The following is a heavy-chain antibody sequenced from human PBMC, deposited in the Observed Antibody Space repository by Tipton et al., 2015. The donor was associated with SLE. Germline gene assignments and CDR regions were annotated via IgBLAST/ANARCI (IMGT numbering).Heavy chain of an antibody. V-gene: IGHV3-30*04. D-gene: IGHD3-3*01. J-gene: IGHJ4*02. Sequence: SLRLSCAASGFTFSSYAMHWVRQAPGKGLEWVAVISYDGSNKYYADPVKGRFTISRDNSKNTLYLQMNSLRAEDTAVYYCARSYYDFWSGYLDYWGQGTLVTVSS. CDR3: ARSYYDFWSGYLDY. CDR2: ISYDGSNK. CDR1: GFTFSSYA.